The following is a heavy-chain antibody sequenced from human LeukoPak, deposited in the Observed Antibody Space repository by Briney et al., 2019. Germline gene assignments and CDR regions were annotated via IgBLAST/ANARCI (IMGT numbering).Heavy chain of an antibody. CDR3: ARARIAARVGRGPSNWFDP. Sequence: ASVKVSCKASGYTFTSYDINWVRQATGQGLEWMGWMNPNSGNTGYAQKFQGRVNMTRNTSISTAYMELSSLRSEDTAVYYCARARIAARVGRGPSNWFDPWGQGTLVTVSS. CDR1: GYTFTSYD. V-gene: IGHV1-8*01. D-gene: IGHD6-6*01. CDR2: MNPNSGNT. J-gene: IGHJ5*02.